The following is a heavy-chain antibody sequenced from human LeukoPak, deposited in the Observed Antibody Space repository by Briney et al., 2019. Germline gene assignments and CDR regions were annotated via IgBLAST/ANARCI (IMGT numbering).Heavy chain of an antibody. V-gene: IGHV4-38-2*01. J-gene: IGHJ5*02. D-gene: IGHD5-24*01. CDR1: GGSFSGYY. Sequence: SETLSLTCAVYGGSFSGYYWGWIRQPPGKGLEWIGSIYHSGSTYYNPSLKSRVTISVDTSKNQFSLKLSSVTAADTAVYYCATQAGGRFTGYMFKPWGQGTLVTVSS. CDR2: IYHSGST. CDR3: ATQAGGRFTGYMFKP.